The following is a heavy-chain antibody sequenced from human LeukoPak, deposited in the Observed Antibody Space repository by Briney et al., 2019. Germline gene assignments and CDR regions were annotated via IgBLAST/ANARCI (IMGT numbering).Heavy chain of an antibody. Sequence: PGGSLRLSCAASGFVFGSYGFHWVRQPPGKGLQWVAVISYHGSSKYYADSVKGRFTISRDNSKNTLYLQMNSLRAEDTAVYYCASSLGARPPPGYWGQGTLVTVSS. D-gene: IGHD3-16*01. V-gene: IGHV3-30*14. CDR2: ISYHGSSK. CDR3: ASSLGARPPPGY. CDR1: GFVFGSYG. J-gene: IGHJ4*02.